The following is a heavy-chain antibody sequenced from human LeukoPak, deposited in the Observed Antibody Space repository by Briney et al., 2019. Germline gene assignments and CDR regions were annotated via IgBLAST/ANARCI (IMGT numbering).Heavy chain of an antibody. CDR1: GGSISSYY. J-gene: IGHJ6*02. CDR2: IYTSGST. Sequence: SETLSLTCTVSGGSISSYYWSWIRQPAGKGLEWIGRIYTSGSTNYNPSLKSRVTMSVDTSKNQFSLKLSSATAADTAVYYCARLLIDDHYYYYGMDVWGQGTTVTVSS. CDR3: ARLLIDDHYYYYGMDV. V-gene: IGHV4-4*07. D-gene: IGHD3-22*01.